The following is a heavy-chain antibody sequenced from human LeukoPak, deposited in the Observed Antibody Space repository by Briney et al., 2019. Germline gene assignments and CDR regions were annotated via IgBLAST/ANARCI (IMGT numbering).Heavy chain of an antibody. J-gene: IGHJ4*02. V-gene: IGHV4-39*01. D-gene: IGHD2-2*01. CDR2: IYQSGSGSS. CDR1: GGSIISSNYY. Sequence: YPSETLSLTCSVFGGSIISSNYYWGWIRQPTGKGLEWIGSIYQSGSGSSYYNPSLRSRVTISGDTSKNQFFLRLSSVTAADTAVYYCARANIVVVPGKAFDYWGQGTLVTVSS. CDR3: ARANIVVVPGKAFDY.